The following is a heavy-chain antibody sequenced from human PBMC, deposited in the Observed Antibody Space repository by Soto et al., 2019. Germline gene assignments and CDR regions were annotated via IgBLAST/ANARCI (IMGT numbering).Heavy chain of an antibody. CDR1: GFTFSSYA. J-gene: IGHJ4*02. D-gene: IGHD6-19*01. Sequence: GESLKISCAASGFTFSSYAMSWVRQAPGKGLEWVSAISGSGGSTYYADSVKGRFTIFRDNSKNTLYLQMNSLRAEDTAVYYCAKEGHSGWYVNYFDYWGQGTLVTVSS. V-gene: IGHV3-23*01. CDR2: ISGSGGST. CDR3: AKEGHSGWYVNYFDY.